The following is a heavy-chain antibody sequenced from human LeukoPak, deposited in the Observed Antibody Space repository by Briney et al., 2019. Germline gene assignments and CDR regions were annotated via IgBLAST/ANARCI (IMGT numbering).Heavy chain of an antibody. D-gene: IGHD2-21*01. CDR1: GFIFSTYG. J-gene: IGHJ6*02. Sequence: GGSLRLSCAASGFIFSTYGMHWVRQAPGKGLEWVAFIRHDGSNKYYADSVRGRFTISRDNSQNTLHLQMNSLRVEDTAVYYCARLCGGGGCRNGMDVWGQGTTVTVSS. V-gene: IGHV3-30*02. CDR2: IRHDGSNK. CDR3: ARLCGGGGCRNGMDV.